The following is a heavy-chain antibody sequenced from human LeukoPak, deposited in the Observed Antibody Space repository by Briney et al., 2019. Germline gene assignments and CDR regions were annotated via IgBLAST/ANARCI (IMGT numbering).Heavy chain of an antibody. V-gene: IGHV1-69*06. CDR2: IIPIFGTA. D-gene: IGHD2-15*01. J-gene: IGHJ4*02. Sequence: GASVKVSCKASGYTFTGYYMHWVRQAPGQGLEWMGGIIPIFGTANYAQKFQGRVTITADKSTSTAYMELSSLRSEDTAVYYCARRIVGHDYWGQGTLVTVSS. CDR3: ARRIVGHDY. CDR1: GYTFTGYY.